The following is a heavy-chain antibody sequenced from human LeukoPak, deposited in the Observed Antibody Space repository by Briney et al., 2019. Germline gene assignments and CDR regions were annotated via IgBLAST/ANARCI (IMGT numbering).Heavy chain of an antibody. J-gene: IGHJ4*02. D-gene: IGHD2-15*01. CDR1: GFTFRSSA. Sequence: GGSLRLSCAASGFTFRSSAMSWVRQAPGKGLEWVSAISANGGSTYYADSVKGRFTISRDNSKNTLYLQMNSLRAEDTAVYYCAKDLEYCSGGSCPLDFDYWGQGTLVTASS. CDR3: AKDLEYCSGGSCPLDFDY. CDR2: ISANGGST. V-gene: IGHV3-23*01.